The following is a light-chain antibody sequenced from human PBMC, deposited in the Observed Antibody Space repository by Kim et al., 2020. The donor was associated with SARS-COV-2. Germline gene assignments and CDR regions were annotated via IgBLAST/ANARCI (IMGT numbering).Light chain of an antibody. CDR1: QSVSSN. CDR2: GAS. V-gene: IGKV3-15*01. CDR3: QQYNNWPYT. Sequence: SVSPGERATLSCRASQSVSSNLAWYQQKPGQAPSLLIYGASTRATGIPSRFSGSGSGTEFTLTISSLQSEDFAVYSCQQYNNWPYTFGQGTKL. J-gene: IGKJ2*01.